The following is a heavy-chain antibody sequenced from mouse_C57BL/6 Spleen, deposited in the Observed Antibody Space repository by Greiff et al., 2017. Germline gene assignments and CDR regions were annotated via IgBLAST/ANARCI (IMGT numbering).Heavy chain of an antibody. CDR3: ARVTPGVGDY. CDR1: GYTFPSYW. CDR2: IDPSASYT. Sequence: QVQLQQPGAELVKPGASVKLSCKASGYTFPSYWLQWVKQRPGQGLEWIGEIDPSASYTNYNQKFQGKATLTVYTSSSTAYMQLSSLTSEDSAVYYCARVTPGVGDYWGQGTTLTGAS. V-gene: IGHV1-50*01. D-gene: IGHD2-13*01. J-gene: IGHJ2*01.